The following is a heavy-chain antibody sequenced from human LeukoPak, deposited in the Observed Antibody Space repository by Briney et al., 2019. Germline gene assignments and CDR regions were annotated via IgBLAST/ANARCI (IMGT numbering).Heavy chain of an antibody. V-gene: IGHV3-21*01. J-gene: IGHJ3*02. CDR3: ARVSGYASDI. CDR2: ISSSSSYI. CDR1: GFTFSSYS. Sequence: GGSLRLSCAASGFTFSSYSMNWVRQAPGKGLEWVSSISSSSSYIYCADSVKGRFTISRDNAKNSLYLQMNSLRAEDTAVYYCARVSGYASDIWGQGTMVTVSS.